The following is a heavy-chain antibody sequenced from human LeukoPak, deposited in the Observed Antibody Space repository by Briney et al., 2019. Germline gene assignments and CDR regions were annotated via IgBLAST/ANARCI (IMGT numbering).Heavy chain of an antibody. J-gene: IGHJ4*02. V-gene: IGHV3-74*01. CDR1: GFTFSSYW. CDR2: INSDGSST. D-gene: IGHD1-26*01. CDR3: ARDSLGATTVDY. Sequence: GGSLRLSCAASGFTFSSYWMHWFRQAPGKGLVWVSRINSDGSSTSYADSVKGRFTISRDNAKNALYLQMNSLRAEGTAVYYCARDSLGATTVDYWGQGTLVTVSS.